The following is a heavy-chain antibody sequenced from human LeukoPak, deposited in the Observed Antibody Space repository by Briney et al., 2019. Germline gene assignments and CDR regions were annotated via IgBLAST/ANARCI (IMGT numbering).Heavy chain of an antibody. CDR2: IYYSGTT. V-gene: IGHV4-59*12. CDR3: ASGENYYDSSVIFDY. Sequence: PSETLSLTCTVSGGSISSYYWSWIRQPPGEGLEWIGYIYYSGTTNYNPSLKSRVTISVDTSKNQFSLKLSSVTAADTAVYYCASGENYYDSSVIFDYWGQGTLVTVSS. D-gene: IGHD3-22*01. CDR1: GGSISSYY. J-gene: IGHJ4*02.